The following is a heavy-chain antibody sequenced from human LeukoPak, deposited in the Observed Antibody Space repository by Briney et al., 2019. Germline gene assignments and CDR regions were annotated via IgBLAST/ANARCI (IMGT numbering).Heavy chain of an antibody. CDR1: GGSITSGSYY. CDR2: IYTSGST. V-gene: IGHV4-61*02. Sequence: SQTLSLTCSVSGGSITSGSYYWSWIRQPAGKGLEWIGRIYTSGSTNYNSSLKSRVTISVDTSKNQFSLKLSSVTAADTAVCYCARERTLYSSSLFDYWGQGTLVTVSS. J-gene: IGHJ4*02. D-gene: IGHD6-13*01. CDR3: ARERTLYSSSLFDY.